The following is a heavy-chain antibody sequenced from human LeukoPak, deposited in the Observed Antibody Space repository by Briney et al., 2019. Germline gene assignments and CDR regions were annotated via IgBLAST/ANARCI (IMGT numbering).Heavy chain of an antibody. CDR2: INYSASN. J-gene: IGHJ6*03. CDR3: ARLPRISVFRRVYYYFHYMVV. V-gene: IGHV4-39*02. D-gene: IGHD3-10*01. CDR1: GGSISSSSYY. Sequence: SETLSLTRTVSGGSISSSSYYWIWIRPPPGKGLEWVGSINYSASNYYNPSLRSSVTISAATYKIPLTLNLSTVTAADAAFYYCARLPRISVFRRVYYYFHYMVVGGKETTVTVS.